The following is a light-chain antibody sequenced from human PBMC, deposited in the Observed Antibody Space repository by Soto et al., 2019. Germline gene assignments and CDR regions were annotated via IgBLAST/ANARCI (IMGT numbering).Light chain of an antibody. J-gene: IGKJ1*01. Sequence: MILTQSPCGLALSPWEIATFSGRASQSVSSSYIAWYQQNRGHAPTRLIYGASIRETGITERFSGSGSGTDFTLTISSLEPEDFALYYCQQYHTSPLTFGQGTKVDIK. CDR3: QQYHTSPLT. V-gene: IGKV3-20*01. CDR1: QSVSSSY. CDR2: GAS.